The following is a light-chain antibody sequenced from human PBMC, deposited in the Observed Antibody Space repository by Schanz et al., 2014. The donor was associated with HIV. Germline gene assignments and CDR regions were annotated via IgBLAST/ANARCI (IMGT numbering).Light chain of an antibody. J-gene: IGLJ3*02. V-gene: IGLV2-14*03. CDR3: SSYATRSTLV. CDR2: DVS. Sequence: QSALTQPASVSGSPGQSISISCTGTSGDVGSYNYVSWYQQHPGKAPKLMIYDVSNRPSGVSSRFSGSKSGNTASLTISGLQAEDEADYYCSSYATRSTLVFGGGTKLTVL. CDR1: SGDVGSYNY.